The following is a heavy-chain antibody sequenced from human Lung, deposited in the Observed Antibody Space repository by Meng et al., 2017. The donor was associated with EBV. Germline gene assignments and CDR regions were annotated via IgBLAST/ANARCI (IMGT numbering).Heavy chain of an antibody. Sequence: VQLKEPGQGLVKPPQTLSLICNVFGGSISSGGHYWSWIRQHPEKGLEWIGYIYYSGSTYYKPSLKSRLTISVDTSKNQLSLRLSSVTAADTAVYYCARGLWYYDRGGYFDNWGRGTLVTVSS. CDR2: IYYSGST. D-gene: IGHD3-22*01. J-gene: IGHJ4*02. CDR3: ARGLWYYDRGGYFDN. V-gene: IGHV4-31*03. CDR1: GGSISSGGHY.